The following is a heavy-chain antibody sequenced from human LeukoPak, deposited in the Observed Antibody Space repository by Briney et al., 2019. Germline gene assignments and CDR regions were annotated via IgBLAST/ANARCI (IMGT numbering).Heavy chain of an antibody. V-gene: IGHV3-30*02. CDR1: GFTFSSYG. J-gene: IGHJ4*02. CDR2: IRYDGSNK. D-gene: IGHD5-12*01. Sequence: PGGSLRLSCAASGFTFSSYGMHWVRQAPGKGREWVAFIRYDGSNKYYADSVKGRFTISRDNSKNTLYPQMNSLRAENTAVYYCAKDANSGYDYVGVLDYWGQGTLVTVSS. CDR3: AKDANSGYDYVGVLDY.